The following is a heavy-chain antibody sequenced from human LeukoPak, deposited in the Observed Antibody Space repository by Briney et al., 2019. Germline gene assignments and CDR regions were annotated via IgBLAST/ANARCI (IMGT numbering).Heavy chain of an antibody. CDR2: IRPDGGTK. Sequence: GGSLRLSCVASGFTFSNYGMHWVRQTPGKGLEWVAFIRPDGGTKYYADSMKGRFTISRDNSKSTLNLQMNSLRAEDTAVYFCASPGTTVTTRNAFNIWGQGTMVTVSS. V-gene: IGHV3-30*02. J-gene: IGHJ3*02. CDR3: ASPGTTVTTRNAFNI. D-gene: IGHD4-17*01. CDR1: GFTFSNYG.